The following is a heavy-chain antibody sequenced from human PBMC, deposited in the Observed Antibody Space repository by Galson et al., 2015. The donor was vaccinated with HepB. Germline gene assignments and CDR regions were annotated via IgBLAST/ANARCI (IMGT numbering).Heavy chain of an antibody. J-gene: IGHJ6*02. Sequence: CAASGVTFSSYAMGWVHQAPGKGLQWVSGITGSGDRTHYADYVMGRFTISRDNSKNILFLQMSSLSAEDTAIYYCVKDQDDIFSPFYGLDVWGQGTTVTVAS. CDR1: GVTFSSYA. V-gene: IGHV3-23*01. CDR2: ITGSGDRT. CDR3: VKDQDDIFSPFYGLDV. D-gene: IGHD3-9*01.